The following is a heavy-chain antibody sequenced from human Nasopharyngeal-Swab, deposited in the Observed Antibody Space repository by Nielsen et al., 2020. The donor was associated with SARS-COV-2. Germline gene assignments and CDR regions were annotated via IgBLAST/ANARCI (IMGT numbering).Heavy chain of an antibody. CDR2: INPNSGGT. J-gene: IGHJ5*02. Sequence: WVRQAPGQGLEWMGWINPNSGGTNYAQKFQGWATMTRDTSISTAYMELSRLRSDDTAVYYCAMSIAVAGTGWFDPWGQGTLVTVSS. CDR3: AMSIAVAGTGWFDP. D-gene: IGHD6-19*01. V-gene: IGHV1-2*04.